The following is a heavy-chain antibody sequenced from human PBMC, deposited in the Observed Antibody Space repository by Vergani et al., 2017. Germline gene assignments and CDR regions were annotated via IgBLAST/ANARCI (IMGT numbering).Heavy chain of an antibody. CDR3: AKDIVVVPAAMQTSPINPNWFDP. V-gene: IGHV3-23*01. J-gene: IGHJ5*02. CDR2: ISGSGGST. D-gene: IGHD2-2*01. Sequence: EVQLLESGGGLVQPGGSLRLSCAASGFTFSSYAMSWVRQAPGKGLEWVSAISGSGGSTYYADSVKGRFTISRDNSKNTLYLQMNSLRAEDTAVYYCAKDIVVVPAAMQTSPINPNWFDPWGQGTLVTVSS. CDR1: GFTFSSYA.